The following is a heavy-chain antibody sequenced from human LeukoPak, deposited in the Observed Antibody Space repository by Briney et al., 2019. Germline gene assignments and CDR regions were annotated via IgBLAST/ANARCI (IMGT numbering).Heavy chain of an antibody. V-gene: IGHV3-30*18. D-gene: IGHD2-21*02. J-gene: IGHJ4*02. CDR3: AKVTPGSTARKSGLDF. CDR2: MSFDGSNI. Sequence: GRSLRLPCAASGFSFSSYGMHWVRQTPGKGLEWVAVMSFDGSNIYYGDSVKGRFTISRDNSKNTLYLQMNSLRVEDTALYYCAKVTPGSTARKSGLDFWGQGTLVTVSS. CDR1: GFSFSSYG.